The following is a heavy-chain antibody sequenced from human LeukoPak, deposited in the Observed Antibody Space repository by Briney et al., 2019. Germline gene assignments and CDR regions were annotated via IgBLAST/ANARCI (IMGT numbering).Heavy chain of an antibody. J-gene: IGHJ6*03. CDR2: INHSGST. V-gene: IGHV4-34*01. CDR1: GGSFSGYY. CDR3: ARGGDHTVTTFGYYYYMDV. Sequence: PSETLSLTCAVYGGSFSGYYWSWIRQPPGKGLEWIGEINHSGSTNCNPSLKSRVTISVDTSKNQFSLKLSSVTAADTAVYYCARGGDHTVTTFGYYYYMDVWGKGTTVTVSS. D-gene: IGHD4-17*01.